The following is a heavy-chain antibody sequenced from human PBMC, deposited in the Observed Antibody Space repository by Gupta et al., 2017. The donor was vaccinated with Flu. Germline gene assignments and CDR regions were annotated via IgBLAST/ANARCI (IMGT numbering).Heavy chain of an antibody. CDR2: ISSSSSYI. J-gene: IGHJ4*02. CDR1: GFTFSTYY. Sequence: EVQLVESGGGLVKPGGSLRLSCAASGFTFSTYYINWVRQAPGKGLEWVSSISSSSSYIYDADSGRGRFTISRDNAENSLYLQMNSLRAADTAVYYGVRQFAVEQKIDFWGQGTLVTVSS. D-gene: IGHD2-2*01. V-gene: IGHV3-21*01. CDR3: VRQFAVEQKIDF.